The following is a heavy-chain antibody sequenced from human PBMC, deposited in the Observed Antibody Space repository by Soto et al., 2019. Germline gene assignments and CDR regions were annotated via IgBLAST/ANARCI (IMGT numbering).Heavy chain of an antibody. CDR1: GGTFSSYA. CDR3: ARSLSIAARPRPDGPAQYYYGMDV. J-gene: IGHJ6*02. Sequence: SVKVSCKASGGTFSSYAISWVRQAPGQGLEWMGGIIPIFGTANYAQKFQGRVTITADESTSTAYMELSSLRSEDTAVYYCARSLSIAARPRPDGPAQYYYGMDVWGQGTTVTVSS. CDR2: IIPIFGTA. D-gene: IGHD6-6*01. V-gene: IGHV1-69*13.